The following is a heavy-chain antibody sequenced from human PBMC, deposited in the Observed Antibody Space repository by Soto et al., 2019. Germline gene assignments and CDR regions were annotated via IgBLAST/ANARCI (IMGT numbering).Heavy chain of an antibody. J-gene: IGHJ4*02. V-gene: IGHV4-59*01. CDR3: AKSDGRY. Sequence: PSETLSLTCTVSGGSISSYYWSWIRQPPGKGLEWIGYIYYSGSTNYNPSLKSGVRISVDTSQNQFSLKLSSVTAADTAVYYGAKSDGRYWAQETLFPVS. CDR2: IYYSGST. CDR1: GGSISSYY.